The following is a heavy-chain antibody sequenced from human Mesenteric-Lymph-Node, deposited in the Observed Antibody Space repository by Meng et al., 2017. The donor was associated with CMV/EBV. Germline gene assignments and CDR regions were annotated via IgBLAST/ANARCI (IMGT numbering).Heavy chain of an antibody. CDR2: IRYDGSRK. CDR1: GLTFTSFG. V-gene: IGHV3-30*02. D-gene: IGHD3-3*01. J-gene: IGHJ6*02. Sequence: GGSLRLSCEASGLTFTSFGMHWVRQAPDKGLEWVATIRYDGSRKYYADSVKGRFSISRDNSKNTVHLQMNSLRAEDTAVYYCARVGGSGYYYYYYGMDVWGQGTTVTVSS. CDR3: ARVGGSGYYYYYYGMDV.